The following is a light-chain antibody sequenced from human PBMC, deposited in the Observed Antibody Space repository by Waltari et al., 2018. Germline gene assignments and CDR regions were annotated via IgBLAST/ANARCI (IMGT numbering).Light chain of an antibody. Sequence: AMTQSPATMSVSPGERATLSCRASTSGSSNLAWYQQKPGQTPRLLNYEASTRPTGIPARFSGSASGTDCTLAIRRLQSEAFAVYHCQQYTTWPPLPFDQGTRLQIK. J-gene: IGKJ5*01. CDR1: TSGSSN. CDR2: EAS. CDR3: QQYTTWPPLP. V-gene: IGKV3-15*01.